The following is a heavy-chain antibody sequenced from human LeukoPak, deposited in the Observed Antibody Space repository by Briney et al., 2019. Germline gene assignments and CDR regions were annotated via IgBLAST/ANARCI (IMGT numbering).Heavy chain of an antibody. Sequence: PSETLSLTCAAYGGSFRGYYWSWIRQPPGKGLEWTGEINHSGSTNYIPSLKSRVTISVDTSKNQFSLKLSSVTAADTAVYYCARVYGDYGALVDGYFDYWGQGTLVTVSS. CDR1: GGSFRGYY. CDR2: INHSGST. D-gene: IGHD4-17*01. CDR3: ARVYGDYGALVDGYFDY. J-gene: IGHJ4*02. V-gene: IGHV4-34*01.